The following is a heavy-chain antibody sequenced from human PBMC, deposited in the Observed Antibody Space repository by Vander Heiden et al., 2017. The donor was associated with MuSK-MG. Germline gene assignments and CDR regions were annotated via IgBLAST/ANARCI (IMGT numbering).Heavy chain of an antibody. CDR3: AMGLYNYYDSSGYSTNYYYYGMDV. CDR2: IIPIFGTA. Sequence: QVQLVQSGAEVKKPGSSVKVSCKASGGTFSSYAISWVRQAPGQGLEWMGGIIPIFGTANYAQKFQGRVTITADESTSTAYMELSSLRSEDTAVYYCAMGLYNYYDSSGYSTNYYYYGMDVWGQGTTVTVSS. J-gene: IGHJ6*02. CDR1: GGTFSSYA. V-gene: IGHV1-69*01. D-gene: IGHD3-22*01.